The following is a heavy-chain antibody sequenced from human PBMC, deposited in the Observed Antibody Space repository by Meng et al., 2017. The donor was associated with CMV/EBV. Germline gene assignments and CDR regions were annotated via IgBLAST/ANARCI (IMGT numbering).Heavy chain of an antibody. V-gene: IGHV3-48*03. J-gene: IGHJ6*02. CDR1: GFTFSSYE. Sequence: GGSLRLSCAASGFTFSSYEMNWVRQAPGKGLEWVSYISSSGSTIYYADSVKGRFTISRDNAKNSLYLQMNSLRAEDTAVYYCARVNYYDFWGGYIAANYYYYGMDVWGQGTTVTVSS. CDR2: ISSSGSTI. D-gene: IGHD3-3*01. CDR3: ARVNYYDFWGGYIAANYYYYGMDV.